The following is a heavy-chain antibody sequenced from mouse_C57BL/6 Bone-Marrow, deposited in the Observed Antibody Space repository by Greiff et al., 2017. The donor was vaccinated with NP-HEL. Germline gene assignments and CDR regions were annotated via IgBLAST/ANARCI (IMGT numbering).Heavy chain of an antibody. CDR1: GFNIKNTY. Sequence: VQLQQFVAELVRPGASVKLSCTASGFNIKNTYMHWVKQRPEQGLEWIGRIDPANGNTKYAPKFQGKATIAADTSSNTAYLQLSSLTSEDTAIYYCARRGAFYDGYPYYFDYWGQGTTLTVSS. CDR3: ARRGAFYDGYPYYFDY. J-gene: IGHJ2*01. CDR2: IDPANGNT. V-gene: IGHV14-3*01. D-gene: IGHD2-3*01.